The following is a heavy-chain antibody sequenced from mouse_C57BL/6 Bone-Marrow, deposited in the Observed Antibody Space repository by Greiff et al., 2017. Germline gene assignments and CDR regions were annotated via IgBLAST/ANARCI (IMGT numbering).Heavy chain of an antibody. Sequence: EVKLMESGGGLVKPGGSLKLSCAASGFTFSDYGMHWVRQAPEKGLEWVAYIISGSSTIYYADTVKGRFTISRDNAKNTLFLQMTSLRSEDTAMYYCARVDYWGQGTSVTVSS. J-gene: IGHJ4*01. V-gene: IGHV5-17*01. CDR2: IISGSSTI. CDR3: ARVDY. CDR1: GFTFSDYG.